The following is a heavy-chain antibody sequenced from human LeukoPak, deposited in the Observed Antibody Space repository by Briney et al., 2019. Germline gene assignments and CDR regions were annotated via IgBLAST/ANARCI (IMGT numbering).Heavy chain of an antibody. CDR1: GYTFTSYG. CDR2: ISAYNGNT. Sequence: GASVKVSCKASGYTFTSYGISWVRQAPGQGLEWMGWISAYNGNTNYAQKLQGRVTMTTDTSTSTAYMELRSLRSDDTAVYYCARGGHYPREYYYDSSGYSYYYGMDVWGQGTTVTVSS. J-gene: IGHJ6*02. D-gene: IGHD3-22*01. V-gene: IGHV1-18*01. CDR3: ARGGHYPREYYYDSSGYSYYYGMDV.